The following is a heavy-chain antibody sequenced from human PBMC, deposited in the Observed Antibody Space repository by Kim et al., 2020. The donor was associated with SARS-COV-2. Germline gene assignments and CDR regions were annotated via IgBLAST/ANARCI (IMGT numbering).Heavy chain of an antibody. V-gene: IGHV3-21*01. CDR2: ISSSSSYI. Sequence: GGSLRLSCAASGFTFSSYSMNWVRQAPGKGLEWVSSISSSSSYIYYADSVKGRFTISRDNAKNSLYLQMNSLRAEDTAVYYCARDFKEGDSSGYYYSYYYGMDVWGQGTTVTVSS. J-gene: IGHJ6*02. D-gene: IGHD3-22*01. CDR1: GFTFSSYS. CDR3: ARDFKEGDSSGYYYSYYYGMDV.